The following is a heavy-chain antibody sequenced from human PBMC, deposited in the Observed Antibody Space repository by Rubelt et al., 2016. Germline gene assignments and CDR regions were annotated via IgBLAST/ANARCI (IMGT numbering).Heavy chain of an antibody. D-gene: IGHD1-26*01. CDR1: GGSFSGYY. V-gene: IGHV4-34*01. J-gene: IGHJ6*02. CDR2: INHSGST. Sequence: QVQLQQWGAGLLKPSETLSLTCAVYGGSFSGYYWRWIRQPPGKGLEWIGEINHSGSTNYNPFLKGRVTISVDTSKNQFSLKLSSGTAADTAVYYCARGRMGFHYYYYGMDVWGQGTTVTVSS. CDR3: ARGRMGFHYYYYGMDV.